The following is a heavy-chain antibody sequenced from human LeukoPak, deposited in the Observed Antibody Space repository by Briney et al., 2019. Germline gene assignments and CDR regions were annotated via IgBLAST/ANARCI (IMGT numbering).Heavy chain of an antibody. D-gene: IGHD1-7*01. J-gene: IGHJ4*02. CDR2: IYYSGST. Sequence: PSQTLSLTCTVSGGSISSGAYYWSWIRQHPGKGLEWIGYIYYSGSTYYNPSLKSRVTISVDTSKNQFSLKLNSVTAADTAVYYCARALDTNWNYPHWGQGTLVTVSS. CDR3: ARALDTNWNYPH. V-gene: IGHV4-31*03. CDR1: GGSISSGAYY.